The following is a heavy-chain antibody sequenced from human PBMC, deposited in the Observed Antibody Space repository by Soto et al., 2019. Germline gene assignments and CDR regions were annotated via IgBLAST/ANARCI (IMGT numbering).Heavy chain of an antibody. D-gene: IGHD6-13*01. CDR3: ARRSIIAAAGTAWYGMDV. J-gene: IGHJ6*02. Sequence: SVKVSCKASGGTFSSYAISWVRQAPGQGREWMGGIIPIFGTANYAQKFQGRVTITADKSTSTAYMELSSLRSEDTAVYYCARRSIIAAAGTAWYGMDVWGQGTTVTVSS. CDR2: IIPIFGTA. V-gene: IGHV1-69*06. CDR1: GGTFSSYA.